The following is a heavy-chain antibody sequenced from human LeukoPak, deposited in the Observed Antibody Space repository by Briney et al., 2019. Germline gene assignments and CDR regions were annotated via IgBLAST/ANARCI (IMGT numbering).Heavy chain of an antibody. V-gene: IGHV1-18*01. CDR3: ARARPGAYCGTTSCFSDY. J-gene: IGHJ4*02. CDR1: GYIFTSYG. Sequence: GASVNVSCKASGYIFTSYGISWVRQGPGQALEWVGWISAYNGNTKFAPNLQDRVTMTTDTSTATAYMELTSLRLNDTAVYFCARARPGAYCGTTSCFSDYWGQGTLVTVSS. D-gene: IGHD2-2*01. CDR2: ISAYNGNT.